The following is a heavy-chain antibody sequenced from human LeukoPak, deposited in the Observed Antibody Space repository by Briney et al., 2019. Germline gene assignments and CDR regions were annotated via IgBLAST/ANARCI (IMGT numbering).Heavy chain of an antibody. Sequence: KPGGSLRLSCAASGFTFSSYSMNWVRQAPGKGLEWVSSISSSSSYIYYADSVKGRSTICRDNAKNSLYLQMNSLRAEDTAVYYCARDGHYYDSSGYYDWGQGTLVTVSS. CDR3: ARDGHYYDSSGYYD. CDR1: GFTFSSYS. CDR2: ISSSSSYI. V-gene: IGHV3-21*01. D-gene: IGHD3-22*01. J-gene: IGHJ4*02.